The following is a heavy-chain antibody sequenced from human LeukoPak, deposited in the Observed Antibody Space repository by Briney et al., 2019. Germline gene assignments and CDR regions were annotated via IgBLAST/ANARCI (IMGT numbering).Heavy chain of an antibody. CDR1: GGSISSSNW. V-gene: IGHV4-4*02. J-gene: IGHJ4*02. CDR3: ARDNTMVRGVIDY. Sequence: SETLSLTCAVSGGSISSSNWWSWVRQPPGKGLEWIGEIYHSGSTNYNPSLKSRVTISVDKSKYQFSLKLSSVTAADTAVYYCARDNTMVRGVIDYWGQGTLVTVSS. D-gene: IGHD3-10*01. CDR2: IYHSGST.